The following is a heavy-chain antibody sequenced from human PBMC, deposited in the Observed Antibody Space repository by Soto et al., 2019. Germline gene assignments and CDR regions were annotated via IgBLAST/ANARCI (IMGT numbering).Heavy chain of an antibody. CDR3: ARDLYYSSGRYFDHDAVDI. Sequence: QVQLVQSGADVKKPGASVKVSCKASGYNFTSYGISWVRQAPGQGLEWMGWISPHNDRTKYARRFQDRVTMTTETPTSTVYMELGSLRSDDTAVYYCARDLYYSSGRYFDHDAVDIWGQGTVVPVSS. V-gene: IGHV1-18*01. D-gene: IGHD6-19*01. CDR2: ISPHNDRT. J-gene: IGHJ3*02. CDR1: GYNFTSYG.